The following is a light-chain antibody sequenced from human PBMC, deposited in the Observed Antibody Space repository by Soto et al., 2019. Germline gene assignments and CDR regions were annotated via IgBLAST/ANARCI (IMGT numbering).Light chain of an antibody. V-gene: IGLV1-44*01. CDR2: SNN. Sequence: QSVLTQPPSASGTPGQRVTISCSGSSSNIGSNTVNWYQQLPGTAPQLLIYSNNQRPSGVPDRFSGSKSGTSASLAISGLQSEEEADYYCAAWDDSLNGHVVFGGGTKLTVL. CDR3: AAWDDSLNGHVV. J-gene: IGLJ2*01. CDR1: SSNIGSNT.